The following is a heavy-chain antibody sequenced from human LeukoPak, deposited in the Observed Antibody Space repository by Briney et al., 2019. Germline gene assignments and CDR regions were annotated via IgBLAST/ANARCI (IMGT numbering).Heavy chain of an antibody. Sequence: ASVKVSCKLSGYTGTELSMQWVRQAPGKGLEWMGGFDLQDGETKYAQKFQGRVTMTEDTSTDTAYMELSSLTSEDTAVYYCATHTISGVVTYASHIWGRGALVTVSS. CDR1: GYTGTELS. CDR3: ATHTISGVVTYASHI. J-gene: IGHJ3*02. V-gene: IGHV1-24*01. D-gene: IGHD3-3*01. CDR2: FDLQDGET.